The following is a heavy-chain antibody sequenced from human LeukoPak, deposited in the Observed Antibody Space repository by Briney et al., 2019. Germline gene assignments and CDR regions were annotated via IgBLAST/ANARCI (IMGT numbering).Heavy chain of an antibody. CDR2: ISGSGGST. J-gene: IGHJ4*02. CDR3: AKEGLNPLSYFDY. CDR1: GFTVSSNY. V-gene: IGHV3-23*01. Sequence: PGGSLRLSCAASGFTVSSNYMSWVRQAPGKGLEWVSAISGSGGSTYYADSVKGRFTISRDNSKNTLYLQMNSLRAEDTAVYYCAKEGLNPLSYFDYWGQGTLVTVSS. D-gene: IGHD2/OR15-2a*01.